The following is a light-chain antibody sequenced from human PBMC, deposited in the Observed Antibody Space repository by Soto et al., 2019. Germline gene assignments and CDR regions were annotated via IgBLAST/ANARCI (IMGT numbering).Light chain of an antibody. V-gene: IGKV3-15*01. CDR2: GAS. CDR1: QSVASN. CDR3: QQYHNWPPQYT. Sequence: EIVMTQSPASLSVSPGDGATLSCRASQSVASNVAWYQQKPGQGPRLLIHGASTRAVGVPARFSGSGSGTDFTLTISSLQSEDFAVYDCQQYHNWPPQYTFGQRTKLQIK. J-gene: IGKJ2*01.